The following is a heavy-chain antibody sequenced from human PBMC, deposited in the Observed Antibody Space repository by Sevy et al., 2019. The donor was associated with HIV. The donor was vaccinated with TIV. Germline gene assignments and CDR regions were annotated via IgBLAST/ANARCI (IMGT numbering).Heavy chain of an antibody. Sequence: GGSLRLSCAASGFTFSSYAMSWVRQAPGKGLEWVSAISGSGGSTYYADSVKGRFTMSRDNSKNTLYLQMYSLRAEDTAVYYCAKDLGTYSNPCYYYGMDVWGQGTTVTVSS. V-gene: IGHV3-23*01. J-gene: IGHJ6*02. D-gene: IGHD4-4*01. CDR1: GFTFSSYA. CDR2: ISGSGGST. CDR3: AKDLGTYSNPCYYYGMDV.